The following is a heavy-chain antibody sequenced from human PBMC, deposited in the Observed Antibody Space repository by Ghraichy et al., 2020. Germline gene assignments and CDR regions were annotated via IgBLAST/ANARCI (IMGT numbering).Heavy chain of an antibody. CDR2: IHHSGST. D-gene: IGHD3-22*01. CDR3: SLSTRNYYDSTGLPDPAAFDI. V-gene: IGHV4-30-2*01. Sequence: SETLSLTCAVSGGSISSGGYSWSWIRQPPGKDLEWIGYIHHSGSTYYNPSLKSRVTISVDRSKNQFFLKLSSVTAADTAVYYCSLSTRNYYDSTGLPDPAAFDIWGQGTMDTVSS. J-gene: IGHJ3*02. CDR1: GGSISSGGYS.